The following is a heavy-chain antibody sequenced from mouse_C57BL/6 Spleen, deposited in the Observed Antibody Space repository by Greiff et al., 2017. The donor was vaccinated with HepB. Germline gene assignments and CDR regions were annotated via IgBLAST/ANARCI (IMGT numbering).Heavy chain of an antibody. V-gene: IGHV1-39*01. Sequence: VQLKESGPELVKPGASVKISCKASGYSFTDYNMNWVKQSNGKSLEWIGVINPNYGTTSYNQKFKGKATLTVDQSSSTAYMQLNSLTSEDSAVYYCARREGMITTAYYYAMDYWGQGTSVTVSS. CDR1: GYSFTDYN. D-gene: IGHD2-4*01. CDR2: INPNYGTT. CDR3: ARREGMITTAYYYAMDY. J-gene: IGHJ4*01.